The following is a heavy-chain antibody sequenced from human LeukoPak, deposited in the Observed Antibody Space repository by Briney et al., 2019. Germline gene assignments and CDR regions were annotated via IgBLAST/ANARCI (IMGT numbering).Heavy chain of an antibody. Sequence: ASVKVFFKASGGTFSSYAISWVRQAPGQGLEWMGGIIPIFGTENYAQKFQGRVTITTDESTSTAYMELSSLRSEDTAVYYCASYMDTGYYFDYWGQGTLVTVSS. V-gene: IGHV1-69*05. D-gene: IGHD5-18*01. J-gene: IGHJ4*02. CDR1: GGTFSSYA. CDR2: IIPIFGTE. CDR3: ASYMDTGYYFDY.